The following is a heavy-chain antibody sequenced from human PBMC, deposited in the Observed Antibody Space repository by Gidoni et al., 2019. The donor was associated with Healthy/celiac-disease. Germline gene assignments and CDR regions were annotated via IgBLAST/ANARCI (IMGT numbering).Heavy chain of an antibody. V-gene: IGHV3-48*01. CDR2: ISSSSSTI. CDR1: GFTFSRYS. Sequence: EVQLVESGGGLVQTGGSLRLSCAASGFTFSRYSMNWVRQAPGKELEWVSYISSSSSTIYYADSVKCRFTISRDNAKNSLYLQMNSLRAEDTAVYYCARNLQYSGSYYLYWGQGTLVTVSS. J-gene: IGHJ4*02. D-gene: IGHD1-26*01. CDR3: ARNLQYSGSYYLY.